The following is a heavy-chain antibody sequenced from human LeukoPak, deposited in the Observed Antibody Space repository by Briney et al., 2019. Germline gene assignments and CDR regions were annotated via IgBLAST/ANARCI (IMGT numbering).Heavy chain of an antibody. D-gene: IGHD2-2*01. J-gene: IGHJ3*02. CDR3: ARHRIQLLRTAFDI. CDR2: IDCSGST. CDR1: GGSISSSSYY. Sequence: SETLSLTCTVSGGSISSSSYYWGWLRQPPGKGLEWIGSIDCSGSTSYNPSLKSRVTISVATSKTQFSLKLSSVTAADTAVYYCARHRIQLLRTAFDIWGQGTLVTVSS. V-gene: IGHV4-39*01.